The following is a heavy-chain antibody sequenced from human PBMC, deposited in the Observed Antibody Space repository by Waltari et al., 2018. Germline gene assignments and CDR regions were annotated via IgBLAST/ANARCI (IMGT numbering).Heavy chain of an antibody. Sequence: EVQLVEPGGGLIQPGGSLRLSCAASGFTVSSNYMNWVRQAPGKGLEWVSIFYSGGSTFYADSVKGRFTISRDKSKNTLYLQMNSLRAEDTAVYYCATNRPLDIWGQGTMVTVSS. CDR2: FYSGGST. V-gene: IGHV3-53*01. CDR3: ATNRPLDI. J-gene: IGHJ3*02. CDR1: GFTVSSNY.